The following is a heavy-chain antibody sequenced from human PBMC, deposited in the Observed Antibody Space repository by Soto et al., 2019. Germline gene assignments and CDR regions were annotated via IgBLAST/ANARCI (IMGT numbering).Heavy chain of an antibody. D-gene: IGHD3-9*01. J-gene: IGHJ5*02. Sequence: SETLSLTCAVYGGSFSGYYWSWIRQPPGKGLEWIGEINHSGSTNYNPSLKSRVTISVDTSKNQFSLKLSSVTAADTAVYYCARGRPLRYFDWLLSWFDPWGPGTLLTV. CDR1: GGSFSGYY. CDR3: ARGRPLRYFDWLLSWFDP. V-gene: IGHV4-34*01. CDR2: INHSGST.